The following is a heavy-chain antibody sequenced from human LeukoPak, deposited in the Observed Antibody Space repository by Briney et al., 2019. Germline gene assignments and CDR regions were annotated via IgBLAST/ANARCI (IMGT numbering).Heavy chain of an antibody. CDR3: ARWDDYHDAFDI. D-gene: IGHD4-11*01. Sequence: SETLSLTCTVSGGSISSGGYYWSWIRQHPGKGLEWIGYIYYSGSTYYNPSLKSRVTISVDTSKNQFSLKLSSVTAADTAVYYCARWDDYHDAFDIWGQGTMVTVSS. CDR2: IYYSGST. CDR1: GGSISSGGYY. J-gene: IGHJ3*02. V-gene: IGHV4-30-4*08.